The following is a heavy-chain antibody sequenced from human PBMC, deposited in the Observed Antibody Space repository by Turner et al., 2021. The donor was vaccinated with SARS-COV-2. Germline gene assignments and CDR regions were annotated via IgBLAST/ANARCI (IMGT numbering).Heavy chain of an antibody. V-gene: IGHV4-39*01. J-gene: IGHJ3*02. CDR2: IYYSGST. CDR1: GGSISSSSDY. CDR3: ASRLITMIVVVKDLSAFDI. Sequence: QLQLQESGPGLVKPSETLSLTCTVSGGSISSSSDYGGWIRQPPGKGLEWIGSIYYSGSTYYNPSLKSRVTILGDTSKNQFSLKLSSVTAADTAVYYCASRLITMIVVVKDLSAFDIWGQGTMVTVSS. D-gene: IGHD3-22*01.